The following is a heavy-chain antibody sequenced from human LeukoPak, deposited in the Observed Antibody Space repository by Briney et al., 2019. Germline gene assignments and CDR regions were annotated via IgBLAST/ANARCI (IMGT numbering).Heavy chain of an antibody. V-gene: IGHV1-2*02. CDR2: INPNSGGT. Sequence: GASVKVSCKASGYTFTGYYMHWVRQAPGQGLEWMGWINPNSGGTNYAQKFQGRVTMTRDTSISTAYMELSRLRSDDTAVYYCAKDSQGRDYDFWSGYHHYYMDVWGKGTTVTVSS. CDR3: AKDSQGRDYDFWSGYHHYYMDV. CDR1: GYTFTGYY. D-gene: IGHD3-3*01. J-gene: IGHJ6*03.